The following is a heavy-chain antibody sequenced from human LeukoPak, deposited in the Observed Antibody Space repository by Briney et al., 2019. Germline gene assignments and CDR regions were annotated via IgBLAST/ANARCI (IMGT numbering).Heavy chain of an antibody. CDR3: ARDSLAHDAFDM. Sequence: GGSLRLSCAASGFTFSNYGMHWVRQAPGKGLEWVAFIRYARSNKYYADSVKGRFTISKDNSKNSLYLQMNSLRAEDTAVYYCARDSLAHDAFDMWGQGTMVTVSS. V-gene: IGHV3-30*02. CDR2: IRYARSNK. J-gene: IGHJ3*02. CDR1: GFTFSNYG.